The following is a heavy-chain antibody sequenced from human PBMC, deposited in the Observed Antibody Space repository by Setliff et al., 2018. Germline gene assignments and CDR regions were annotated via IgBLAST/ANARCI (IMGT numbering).Heavy chain of an antibody. J-gene: IGHJ3*01. CDR2: SADGANE. Sequence: PGESLKISCVASGFSFSTYTVHWVRQAPGKGLEWISADGANEYYADSVKGRFTISRDNSKNTLYLQMNSLRAEDAAVYYCAKHVLSSGWPNDAFDFWGQGTMVTVSS. V-gene: IGHV3-30*07. CDR1: GFSFSTYT. D-gene: IGHD6-25*01. CDR3: AKHVLSSGWPNDAFDF.